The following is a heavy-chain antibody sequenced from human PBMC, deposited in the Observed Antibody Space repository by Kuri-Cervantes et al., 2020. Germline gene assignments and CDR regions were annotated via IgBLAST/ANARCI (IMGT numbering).Heavy chain of an antibody. V-gene: IGHV1-2*04. CDR1: GYTFTGYY. CDR3: ARGPYDSSGYYSYFDY. J-gene: IGHJ4*02. CDR2: INPNSGGT. Sequence: ASVKVSCKASGYTFTGYYMHWVRQAPGQGLEWMGWINPNSGGTNYAQKFQGWVTMTRDTSISTAYMELSSLRSEDTAVYYCARGPYDSSGYYSYFDYWGQGTLVTVSS. D-gene: IGHD3-22*01.